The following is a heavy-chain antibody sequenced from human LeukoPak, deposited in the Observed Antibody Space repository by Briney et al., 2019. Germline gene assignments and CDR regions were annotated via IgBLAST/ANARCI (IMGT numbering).Heavy chain of an antibody. Sequence: GGSLRLSCAASGFTFSNFAMSWVRQAPGKGLEWVSAISGSGHNTYYADSVKGRFTISRDNSKNTLYLQMNSLRVEDTAVYYCATDSPHPRNEPTNFDYWGQGTLVTVSS. D-gene: IGHD1-1*01. CDR1: GFTFSNFA. CDR3: ATDSPHPRNEPTNFDY. V-gene: IGHV3-23*01. J-gene: IGHJ4*02. CDR2: ISGSGHNT.